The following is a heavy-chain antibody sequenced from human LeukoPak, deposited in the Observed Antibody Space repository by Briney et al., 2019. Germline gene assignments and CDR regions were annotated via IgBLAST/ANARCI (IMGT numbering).Heavy chain of an antibody. V-gene: IGHV3-30*04. Sequence: PGRSLRLSCAASGITFSSYAMHWVRQAPGKGLEWVAVISYDGGNKYYADSVKGRFTISRDNSKNTLYLQMNSLRAEDTAVYYCARDSRGYSYGYLDYWGQGTLVTVSS. CDR1: GITFSSYA. D-gene: IGHD5-18*01. J-gene: IGHJ4*02. CDR3: ARDSRGYSYGYLDY. CDR2: ISYDGGNK.